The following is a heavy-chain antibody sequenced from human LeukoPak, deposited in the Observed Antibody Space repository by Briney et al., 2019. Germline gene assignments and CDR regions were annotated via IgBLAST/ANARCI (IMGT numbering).Heavy chain of an antibody. CDR2: DYYRGNT. D-gene: IGHD3-22*01. CDR1: GGSISSRHHY. V-gene: IGHV4-39*01. CDR3: ARLDNSGYYTLDY. Sequence: SETLSLTCTVSGGSISSRHHYWGWIRQPPGKGLEWIGNDYYRGNTYYNPSLKSRVTISVDTSKSQFSLKLSSVTAADSAVYYCARLDNSGYYTLDYWGQGTLVAISS. J-gene: IGHJ4*02.